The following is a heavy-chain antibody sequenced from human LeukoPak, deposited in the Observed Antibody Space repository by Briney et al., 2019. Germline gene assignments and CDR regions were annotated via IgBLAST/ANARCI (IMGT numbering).Heavy chain of an antibody. CDR1: GYTFTSYG. V-gene: IGHV1-18*01. CDR2: ISAYNGNT. D-gene: IGHD3-9*01. J-gene: IGHJ4*02. CDR3: ARVGGRGAQALRYFDWLLAAHYYFDS. Sequence: ASVKVSCKASGYTFTSYGISWVRQAPGQGLEWMGWISAYNGNTSYAQKLRGRVTMTTDTSTSTAYMELRSLRSDDTAVYYCARVGGRGAQALRYFDWLLAAHYYFDSGGQGTLVTVSS.